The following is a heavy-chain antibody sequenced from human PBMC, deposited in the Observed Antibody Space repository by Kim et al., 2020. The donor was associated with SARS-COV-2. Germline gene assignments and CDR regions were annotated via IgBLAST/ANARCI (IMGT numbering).Heavy chain of an antibody. D-gene: IGHD3-10*01. CDR3: LKSVGEYYYYYVLDV. CDR2: ISGSGGSS. Sequence: GGSLRLSCAASGFVFMNYAMTWIRQAPGKGLEWVSGISGSGGSSYYADSVKGRFTISRDNSKDPVYLQMNSLRDDDKAVYYWLKSVGEYYYYYVLDVWGQGTTVTVSS. CDR1: GFVFMNYA. V-gene: IGHV3-23*01. J-gene: IGHJ6*02.